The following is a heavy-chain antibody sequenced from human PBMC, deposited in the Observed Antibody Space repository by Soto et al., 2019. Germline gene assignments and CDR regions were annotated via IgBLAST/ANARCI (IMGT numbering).Heavy chain of an antibody. Sequence: EVQLVESGGGLVQPGRSLRLSCAASGFTFDDYAMHWVRQAPGKGLEWVSGISWNSGSIGYADSVKGLFTISRDNAKNSLYLQMNSLRAEDTALYYCAKEGCSSTSCYGGGYYYYYMDVWGKGTTVTVSS. V-gene: IGHV3-9*01. J-gene: IGHJ6*03. CDR1: GFTFDDYA. CDR3: AKEGCSSTSCYGGGYYYYYMDV. D-gene: IGHD2-2*01. CDR2: ISWNSGSI.